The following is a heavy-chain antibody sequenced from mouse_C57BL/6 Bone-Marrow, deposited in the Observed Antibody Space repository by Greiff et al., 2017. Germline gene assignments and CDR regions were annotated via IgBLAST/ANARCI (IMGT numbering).Heavy chain of an antibody. CDR2: IDPENGDT. CDR1: GFNIKDDY. D-gene: IGHD1-1*01. CDR3: TVLLRSY. J-gene: IGHJ3*01. V-gene: IGHV14-4*01. Sequence: EVQRVESGAELVRPGASVKLSCTASGFNIKDDYMHWVKQRPEQGLEWIGWIDPENGDTEYASKFQGKATITADTSSNTAYLQLSSLTSEDTAVYYCTVLLRSYWGQGTLVTVSA.